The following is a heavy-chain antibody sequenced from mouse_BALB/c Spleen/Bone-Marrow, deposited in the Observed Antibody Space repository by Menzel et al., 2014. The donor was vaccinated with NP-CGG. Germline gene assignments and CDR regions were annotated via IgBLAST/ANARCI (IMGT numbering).Heavy chain of an antibody. D-gene: IGHD1-1*01. CDR2: INPSTGYT. J-gene: IGHJ2*01. V-gene: IGHV1-7*01. CDR1: GYTFXNYW. Sequence: QVQLKDSGAELAKPGASVKMSCKASGYTFXNYWMHWVKQRPGQGLEWIGYINPSTGYTEYNQKFKDKATLTADKSSSTAYTQLSSLTSEDSAVYYCARIYYYGRDYWGQGTTLTVSP. CDR3: ARIYYYGRDY.